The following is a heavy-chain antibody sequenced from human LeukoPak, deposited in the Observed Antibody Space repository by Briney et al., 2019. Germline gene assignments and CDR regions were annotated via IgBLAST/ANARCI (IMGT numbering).Heavy chain of an antibody. D-gene: IGHD6-19*01. CDR1: GGSISSGSYY. CDR2: IYTSGST. Sequence: SETLSLTCTVSGGSISSGSYYWSWIRQPAGKGLEWIGRIYTSGSTNYNPSLKSRVTILVDTSKNQFSLKLSSVTAADTAVYYCARGWLAFDYWGQGTLVTVSS. V-gene: IGHV4-61*02. J-gene: IGHJ4*02. CDR3: ARGWLAFDY.